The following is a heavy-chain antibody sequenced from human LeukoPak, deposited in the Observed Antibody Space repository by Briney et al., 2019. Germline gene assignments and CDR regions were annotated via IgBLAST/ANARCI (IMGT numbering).Heavy chain of an antibody. Sequence: GGSLRLSCAASGFTFSSYAMSWVRQAPGKGLEWVSAISGSGGSTYYADSVKGRFTISRDNSKNTLYLQMNSLRAEDTAVYYCARERPPGTSYYYYGMDVWGQGTTVTVSS. CDR2: ISGSGGST. D-gene: IGHD3-10*01. V-gene: IGHV3-23*01. CDR1: GFTFSSYA. J-gene: IGHJ6*02. CDR3: ARERPPGTSYYYYGMDV.